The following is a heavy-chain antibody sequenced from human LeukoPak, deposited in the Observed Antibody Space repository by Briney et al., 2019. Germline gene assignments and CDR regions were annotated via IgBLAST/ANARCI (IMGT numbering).Heavy chain of an antibody. V-gene: IGHV4-39*07. D-gene: IGHD1/OR15-1a*01. J-gene: IGHJ4*02. Sequence: SETLSLTCTVSGGSISSSSYYWGWIRQPPGKGLEWIGSIYYSGSTYYNPSLKSRVTISVDTSRNQFSLKLRSVTAADTAVYYCARGPTRYYFDYWGQGILVTVSS. CDR2: IYYSGST. CDR3: ARGPTRYYFDY. CDR1: GGSISSSSYY.